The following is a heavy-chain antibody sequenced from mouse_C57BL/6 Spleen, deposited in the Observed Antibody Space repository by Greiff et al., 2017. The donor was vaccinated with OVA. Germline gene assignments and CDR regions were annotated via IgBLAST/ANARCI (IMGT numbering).Heavy chain of an antibody. V-gene: IGHV5-16*01. D-gene: IGHD1-1*01. CDR2: INYDGSST. Sequence: EVHLVESEGGLVQPGRSMKLSCTASGFTFSDYYMAWVRQVPEKGLEWVANINYDGSSTYYLDSLKSRFIISRDNAKNILYLQMSSLKSEDTATYYCARGGATVVDYYAMDYWGQGTSVTVSS. J-gene: IGHJ4*01. CDR1: GFTFSDYY. CDR3: ARGGATVVDYYAMDY.